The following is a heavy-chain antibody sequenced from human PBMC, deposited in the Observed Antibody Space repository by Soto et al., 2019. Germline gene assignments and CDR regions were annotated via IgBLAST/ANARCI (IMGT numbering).Heavy chain of an antibody. V-gene: IGHV1-24*01. CDR3: ATDSSGYPHDVFDI. J-gene: IGHJ3*02. CDR1: GYTLTELS. Sequence: GASVKVSCKVSGYTLTELSMHWVRQAPGKGLEWMGGFDPEDGETIYAQKFQGRVTMTEDTSTDTAYMELSSLRSEDTAVYYCATDSSGYPHDVFDIWGQGTMVTVSS. CDR2: FDPEDGET. D-gene: IGHD3-22*01.